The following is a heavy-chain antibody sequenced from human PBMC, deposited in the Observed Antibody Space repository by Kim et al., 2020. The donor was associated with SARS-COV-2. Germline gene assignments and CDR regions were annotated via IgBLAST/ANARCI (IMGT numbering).Heavy chain of an antibody. J-gene: IGHJ5*01. CDR3: TKPPSRIGSGWSDS. V-gene: IGHV3-73*01. CDR1: GFTFSGSA. Sequence: GGSLRLSCAASGFTFSGSAIHWVRLASGKGLEFVGRIRSKVHDYATTYATSVKGRFTISRDDARNTVYLQMSSLKSEDTAVYYCTKPPSRIGSGWSDSWG. CDR2: IRSKVHDYAT. D-gene: IGHD6-19*01.